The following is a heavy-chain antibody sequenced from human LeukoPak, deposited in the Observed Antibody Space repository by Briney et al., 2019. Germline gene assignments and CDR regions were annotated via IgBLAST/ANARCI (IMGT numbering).Heavy chain of an antibody. CDR3: ARDRALYDSRRGYYYTEDDY. CDR1: GFTFDDYA. J-gene: IGHJ4*02. Sequence: SGGSLRLSCAASGFTFDDYAMHWVRQAPGKGLEWVSGISWNSGSIGYADSVKGRFTISRDNAKSSLYLQMNSLRGDDTAVYYCARDRALYDSRRGYYYTEDDYWGQGTLVTVSS. CDR2: ISWNSGSI. V-gene: IGHV3-9*01. D-gene: IGHD3-22*01.